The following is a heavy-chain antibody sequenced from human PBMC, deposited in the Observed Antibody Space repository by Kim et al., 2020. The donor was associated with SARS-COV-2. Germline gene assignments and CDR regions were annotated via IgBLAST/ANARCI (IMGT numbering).Heavy chain of an antibody. CDR1: GFTFSSYW. D-gene: IGHD3-22*01. J-gene: IGHJ5*02. V-gene: IGHV3-7*01. CDR2: IKQDGSEK. CDR3: AREMGYYYDSSGYYHP. Sequence: GGSLRLSCAASGFTFSSYWMSWVRQAPGKGLEWVANIKQDGSEKYYVDSVKGRFTISRDNAKNSLYLQMNSLRAEDTAVYYCAREMGYYYDSSGYYHPWGQGTLVTVSS.